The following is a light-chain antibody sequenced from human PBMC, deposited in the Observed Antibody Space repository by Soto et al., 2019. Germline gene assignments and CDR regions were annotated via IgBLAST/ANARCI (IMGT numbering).Light chain of an antibody. J-gene: IGLJ3*02. CDR1: SSNIGRNI. CDR2: KNN. Sequence: QAVVIQPPSASGTPGQRVTISCSGSSSNIGRNIVNWYQQLPGTAPKLLIYKNNERPSGVPDRFSGSKSGTSASLAISGLQSEDEADYYCASWDDTQDGDWVFGGGTKVTVL. V-gene: IGLV1-44*01. CDR3: ASWDDTQDGDWV.